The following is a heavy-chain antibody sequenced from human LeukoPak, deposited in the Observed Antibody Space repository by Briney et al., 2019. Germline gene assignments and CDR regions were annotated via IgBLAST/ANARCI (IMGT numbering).Heavy chain of an antibody. V-gene: IGHV4-30-4*07. D-gene: IGHD3-16*01. CDR3: ARQVGRGTQIYYMDV. CDR1: GDSFTNGAYC. Sequence: SETLSLTCSVSGDSFTNGAYCWSWIRQPPGKGLEWIGYIYDIAITYQNPSLRSRLTISVDTSQNQFSLKLSSVTAADTAVYYCARQVGRGTQIYYMDVWGKGTTVTVSS. CDR2: IYDIAIT. J-gene: IGHJ6*03.